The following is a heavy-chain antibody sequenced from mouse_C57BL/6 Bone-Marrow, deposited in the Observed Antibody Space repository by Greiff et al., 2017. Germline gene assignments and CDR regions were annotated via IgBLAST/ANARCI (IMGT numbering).Heavy chain of an antibody. D-gene: IGHD2-3*01. J-gene: IGHJ2*01. V-gene: IGHV14-4*01. CDR1: GFNIKDYY. Sequence: VQLQQSGAELVRPGASVKLSCTASGFNIKDYYIHWVKQRPEQGLEWIGWIDPEIGDTEYASKFQGKATITSDTSSNTAYLQLSTLTSEDTAVYYCSSFDDSYFDFWGQGTPLTVAS. CDR3: SSFDDSYFDF. CDR2: IDPEIGDT.